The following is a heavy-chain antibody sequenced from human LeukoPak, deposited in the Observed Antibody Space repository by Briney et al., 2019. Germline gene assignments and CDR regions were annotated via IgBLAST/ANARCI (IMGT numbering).Heavy chain of an antibody. CDR3: ARATKNPNYYGSGLGYRPLGY. Sequence: ASVKVSCKASGYTFTSYDINWVRQATGQGLEWMGWMNPNSGNTGYAQKFQGRVTMTRNTSLSTAYMELSSLRSEDTAVYYCARATKNPNYYGSGLGYRPLGYWGQGTLVTVSS. CDR2: MNPNSGNT. D-gene: IGHD3-10*01. V-gene: IGHV1-8*01. J-gene: IGHJ4*02. CDR1: GYTFTSYD.